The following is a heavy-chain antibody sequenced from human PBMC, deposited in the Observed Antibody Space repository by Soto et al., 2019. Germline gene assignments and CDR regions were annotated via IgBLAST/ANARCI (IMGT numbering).Heavy chain of an antibody. CDR1: GGSISSYY. CDR2: IYYSGST. D-gene: IGHD4-17*01. V-gene: IGHV4-59*08. Sequence: SETLSLTCTVSGGSISSYYWSWIRQPPGKGLEWIGYIYYSGSTNYNPSLKSRVTISVDTSKNQLSLKLSSVTAADTAVYYCARRYGYYFDYWGQGILVTVSS. CDR3: ARRYGYYFDY. J-gene: IGHJ4*02.